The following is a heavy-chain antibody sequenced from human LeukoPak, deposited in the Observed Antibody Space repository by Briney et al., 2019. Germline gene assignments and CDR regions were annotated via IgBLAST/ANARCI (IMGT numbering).Heavy chain of an antibody. J-gene: IGHJ4*02. CDR1: GFTFSNYA. D-gene: IGHD6-25*01. CDR2: ITSGGGTT. V-gene: IGHV3-23*01. CDR3: ARDPPRAAWVFDY. Sequence: GGSLRLSCAASGFTFSNYAMSWVRQAPGKALEWVSAITSGGGTTYYAGSVKGRFTISRDNSKNTLYLQMNSLRAEDTAVYYCARDPPRAAWVFDYWGQGTQVSVSS.